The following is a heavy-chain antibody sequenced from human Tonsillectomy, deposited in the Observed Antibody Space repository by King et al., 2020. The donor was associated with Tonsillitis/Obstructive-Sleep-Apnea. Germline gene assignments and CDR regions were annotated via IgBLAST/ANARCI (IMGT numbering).Heavy chain of an antibody. CDR3: ASVVAATLALDY. CDR1: GGSISSGGYY. J-gene: IGHJ4*02. Sequence: QLQESGPGLVKPSQTLSLTCTVSGGSISSGGYYWSWIRQHPGKGLEWTGYIYYSGSTYYNPSLKSRVTISVDTSKNQFSLKLSSVTTADTAVYYCASVVAATLALDYWGQGTLVTVSS. D-gene: IGHD2-15*01. V-gene: IGHV4-31*03. CDR2: IYYSGST.